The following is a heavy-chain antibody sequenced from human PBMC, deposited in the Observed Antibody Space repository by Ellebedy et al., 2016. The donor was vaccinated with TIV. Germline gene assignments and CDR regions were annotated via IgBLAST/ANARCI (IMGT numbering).Heavy chain of an antibody. CDR1: GFTFSSYS. Sequence: GGSLRLXCAASGFTFSSYSMNWVRQAPGKGLEWVSYISSSSSTIYYADSVKGRFTISRDNSKNTVSLQMNSLRAEDTAVYYCAGGELLSLFDYWGQGTLVTVSS. V-gene: IGHV3-48*01. J-gene: IGHJ4*02. CDR2: ISSSSSTI. CDR3: AGGELLSLFDY. D-gene: IGHD3-10*01.